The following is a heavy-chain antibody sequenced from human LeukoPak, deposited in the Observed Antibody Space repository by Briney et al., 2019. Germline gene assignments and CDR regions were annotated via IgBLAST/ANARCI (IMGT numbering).Heavy chain of an antibody. J-gene: IGHJ4*02. CDR2: IHYSGST. D-gene: IGHD3-10*01. CDR1: GGSISGGDHY. V-gene: IGHV4-31*03. Sequence: SETLSLTCTLSGGSISGGDHYWGWIRQHPGEGPEWIGYIHYSGSTHYNPSLKSRLTISVDTSNHQFSLRLSSVNAADTAVYYCARAEFTVVRGVIVESWGQGTLVTVSS. CDR3: ARAEFTVVRGVIVES.